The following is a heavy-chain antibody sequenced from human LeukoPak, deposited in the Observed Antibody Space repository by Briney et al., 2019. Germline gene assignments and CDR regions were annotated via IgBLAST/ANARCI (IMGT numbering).Heavy chain of an antibody. CDR1: GYTFTSYG. D-gene: IGHD2-2*01. CDR2: ISAYNGNT. V-gene: IGHV1-18*01. Sequence: GGSVKVSCKASGYTFTSYGISWVRQAPGQGLEWMGWISAYNGNTNYAQKLQGRVTMTTDTSTSTAYMELRSLRSDDTAVYYCARAGCSSTSCYYAGYWGQGTLVTVSS. J-gene: IGHJ4*02. CDR3: ARAGCSSTSCYYAGY.